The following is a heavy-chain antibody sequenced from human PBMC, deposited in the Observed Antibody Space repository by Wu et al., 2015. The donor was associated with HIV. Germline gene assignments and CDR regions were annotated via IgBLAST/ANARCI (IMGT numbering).Heavy chain of an antibody. CDR1: RYTFNDHY. Sequence: QVQLVQSGAEVKRPGASVKVSCKASRYTFNDHYMHWVRRAPGQGLEWMGWINPNSGATDYAQKFQGRVTMTRDTSISTTYMELSRLRSDDTAVYYCARGGGIFTMDISGYTWGQGTLVTVSS. CDR2: INPNSGAT. D-gene: IGHD3-22*01. J-gene: IGHJ5*02. V-gene: IGHV1-2*02. CDR3: ARGGGIFTMDISGYT.